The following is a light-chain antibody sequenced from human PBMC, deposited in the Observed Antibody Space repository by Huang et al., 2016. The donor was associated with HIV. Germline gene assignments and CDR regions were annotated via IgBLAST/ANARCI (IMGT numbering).Light chain of an antibody. V-gene: IGKV1-6*01. CDR1: QVISND. J-gene: IGKJ2*03. CDR2: AAS. CDR3: LHDFTYPYS. Sequence: IQMTQSPSSLSASVGDRVTITCRASQVISNDLGWYQQKPGKAPRVLSYAASTVQSGVPSRFSGSGSGTNFTLTISSLQSEDFATYYCLHDFTYPYSFGQGTKLEIK.